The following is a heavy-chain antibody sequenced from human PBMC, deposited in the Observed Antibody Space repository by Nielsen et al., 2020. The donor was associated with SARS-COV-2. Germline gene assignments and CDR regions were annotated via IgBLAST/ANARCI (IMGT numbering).Heavy chain of an antibody. CDR1: RGSISSGDYY. J-gene: IGHJ6*02. D-gene: IGHD2-2*01. CDR3: AREEYGFGLDV. V-gene: IGHV4-30-4*01. CDR2: TFNSGNT. Sequence: SETLSLTCTVSRGSISSGDYYWSWIRQPPGKGLEWIGYTFNSGNTYYNPSLGSRVTMSLDTSKNQFSLILTSVTAADTAVYYCAREEYGFGLDVWGQGTTVRVSS.